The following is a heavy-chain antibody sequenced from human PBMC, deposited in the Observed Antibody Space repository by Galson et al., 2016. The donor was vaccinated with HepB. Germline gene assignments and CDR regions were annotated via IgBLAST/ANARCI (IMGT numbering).Heavy chain of an antibody. CDR2: IFHRGTI. V-gene: IGHV4-4*02. D-gene: IGHD1-14*01. J-gene: IGHJ4*02. CDR3: AMQPGFYLGS. CDR1: GGSISSDNW. Sequence: SETLSLTCAVSGGSISSDNWWSWVRQPPGKGLKWIGEIFHRGTINYNPALKSRVTISLDESNNQFSLELNSVTAADTAVYYCAMQPGFYLGSWGQGTLVTVSS.